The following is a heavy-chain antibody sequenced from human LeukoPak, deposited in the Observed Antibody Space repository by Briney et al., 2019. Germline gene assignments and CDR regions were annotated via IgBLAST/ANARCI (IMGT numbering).Heavy chain of an antibody. Sequence: PSETLSLTCTVSGGSINNHYWSWIRQPPEKGLEWIGYIYYSGSTKYNPSLKSRLTISVDTSRNQFSLNLSSVTAADTAVYYCARVGNNWGYNFDSWGQGTLVTVSS. V-gene: IGHV4-59*11. CDR1: GGSINNHY. CDR2: IYYSGST. J-gene: IGHJ4*02. CDR3: ARVGNNWGYNFDS. D-gene: IGHD1-1*01.